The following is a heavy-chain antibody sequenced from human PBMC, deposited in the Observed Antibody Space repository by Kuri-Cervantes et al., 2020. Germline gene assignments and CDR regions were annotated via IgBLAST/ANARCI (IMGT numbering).Heavy chain of an antibody. Sequence: ESLKISCTVSGGSISSYYWSWIRQPAGKGLEWIGRIYTSGSTNYNPSLKSRVTISVDKSKNQFSLKLSSVTAADTAVYYCARSRPYSGGKVWVDLDHWGQGSLVTVSS. D-gene: IGHD5-12*01. J-gene: IGHJ4*02. CDR3: ARSRPYSGGKVWVDLDH. V-gene: IGHV4-4*07. CDR2: IYTSGST. CDR1: GGSISSYY.